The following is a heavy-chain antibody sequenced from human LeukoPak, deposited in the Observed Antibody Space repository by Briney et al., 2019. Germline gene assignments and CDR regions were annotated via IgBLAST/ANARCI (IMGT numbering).Heavy chain of an antibody. D-gene: IGHD5-18*01. V-gene: IGHV3-43*02. CDR2: IVGDGGNT. CDR1: GFIFDDYA. Sequence: EGSLRLSCAASGFIFDDYAMYWVRQVPGKGLDWVSLIVGDGGNTYYADSVKGRFTISRDNSKNSLYLQMNSLRTEDTALYYCAKDIGVDTAMAPLFDYWGQGTLVTVSS. CDR3: AKDIGVDTAMAPLFDY. J-gene: IGHJ4*02.